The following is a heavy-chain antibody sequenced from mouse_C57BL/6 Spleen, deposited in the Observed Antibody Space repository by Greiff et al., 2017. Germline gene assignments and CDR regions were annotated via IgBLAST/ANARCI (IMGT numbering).Heavy chain of an antibody. CDR2: INPGSGST. Sequence: VQLQQPGAELVKPGASVKMSCKASGYTFTSYWITWVKQRPGQGLEWIGDINPGSGSTNYNEKFKSKATLTVDKSSSTAYMQLISLTSEDSAVYSCAWRLLRFYFDYWGQGTTLTVSS. J-gene: IGHJ2*01. CDR3: AWRLLRFYFDY. V-gene: IGHV1-55*01. CDR1: GYTFTSYW. D-gene: IGHD1-1*01.